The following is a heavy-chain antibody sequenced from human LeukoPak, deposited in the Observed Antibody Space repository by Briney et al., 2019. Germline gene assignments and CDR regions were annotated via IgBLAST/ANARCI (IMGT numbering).Heavy chain of an antibody. D-gene: IGHD1-26*01. CDR3: ARHGSGRKYFDPLDY. J-gene: IGHJ4*02. V-gene: IGHV3-33*08. CDR2: IWRDGGNK. Sequence: PGGSLRLSCAAAGFSFNEYAMHWVRQAPGKGLEWVAVIWRDGGNKYYADSVKGRFTVSRDNPKNTLNLQMDSLRVEDTAVYYCARHGSGRKYFDPLDYWGQGTLVTVSS. CDR1: GFSFNEYA.